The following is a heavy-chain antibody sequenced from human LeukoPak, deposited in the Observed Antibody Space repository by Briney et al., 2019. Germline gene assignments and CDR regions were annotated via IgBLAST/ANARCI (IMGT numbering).Heavy chain of an antibody. V-gene: IGHV4-39*07. D-gene: IGHD3-3*01. CDR1: GGSISSSSYY. CDR2: IYCSGST. J-gene: IGHJ4*02. CDR3: ARGTLDFWSGYGSYYFDY. Sequence: PSETLSLTCTVSGGSISSSSYYWGWIRQPPGKGLEWIGSIYCSGSTYYNPSLKSRVTISVDTSKNQFSLKLSSVTAADTAVYYCARGTLDFWSGYGSYYFDYWGQGTLVTVSS.